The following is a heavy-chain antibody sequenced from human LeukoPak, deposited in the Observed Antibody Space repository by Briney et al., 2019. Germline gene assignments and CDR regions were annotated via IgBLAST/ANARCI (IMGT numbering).Heavy chain of an antibody. CDR3: AKGYQPLKIAAPDY. CDR1: GFTFSSYA. D-gene: IGHD6-13*01. J-gene: IGHJ4*02. V-gene: IGHV3-23*01. CDR2: ISGSGGST. Sequence: PGGSLRLSCAASGFTFSSYAMSWVRQAPGKGLEWVSAISGSGGSTYYADSVKGRFTISRDNSKNTLYLQMNSLRAEDTAVYYCAKGYQPLKIAAPDYWGQGTLVTVSS.